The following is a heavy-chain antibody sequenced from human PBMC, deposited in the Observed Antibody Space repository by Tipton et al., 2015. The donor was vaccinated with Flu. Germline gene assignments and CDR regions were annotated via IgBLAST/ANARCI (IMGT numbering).Heavy chain of an antibody. CDR3: ARDLWNDRRAYYYYGVDV. V-gene: IGHV4-59*01. CDR2: IYYSGST. Sequence: LRLSCTVSGDSISDYYWSWIRQPPGKGLEWIGYIYYSGSTNYNPSLKSRVTISVDTSKNQFSLKLRSVTAADTAVYYCARDLWNDRRAYYYYGVDVWGQGTTVTVPS. CDR1: GDSISDYY. J-gene: IGHJ6*02. D-gene: IGHD1-1*01.